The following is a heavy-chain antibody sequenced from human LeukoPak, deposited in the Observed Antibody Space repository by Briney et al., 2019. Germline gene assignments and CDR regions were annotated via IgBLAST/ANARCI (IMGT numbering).Heavy chain of an antibody. CDR1: GFTFSSYS. CDR2: ISSTSSHI. CDR3: ARVVPCTGFFY. J-gene: IGHJ4*02. V-gene: IGHV3-21*01. D-gene: IGHD2-8*02. Sequence: GGSLRLSCAASGFTFSSYSMNWVRQAPGKGLEWVSSISSTSSHIYYADSVKGRFTISRDNAKNSLYLQMNSLRAGDTAVYYCARVVPCTGFFYWGQGTLVTVSS.